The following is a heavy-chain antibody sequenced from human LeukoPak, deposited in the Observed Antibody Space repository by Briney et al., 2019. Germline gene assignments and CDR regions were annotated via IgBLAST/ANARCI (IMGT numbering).Heavy chain of an antibody. V-gene: IGHV3-30*02. D-gene: IGHD3-22*01. CDR1: GFTFSSYG. CDR3: AKSGYYYDSSGYYYPWYFDY. J-gene: IGHJ4*02. CDR2: IWYGGSNK. Sequence: PGGSLRLSCAASGFTFSSYGMHWVRQAPGKGLEWVAVIWYGGSNKYYADSVKGRFTISRDNSKNTLYLQMNSLRAEDTAVYYCAKSGYYYDSSGYYYPWYFDYWGQGTLVTVSS.